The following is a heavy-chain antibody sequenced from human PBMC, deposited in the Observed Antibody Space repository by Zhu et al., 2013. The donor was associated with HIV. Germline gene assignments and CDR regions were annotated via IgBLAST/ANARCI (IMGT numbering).Heavy chain of an antibody. CDR3: ARTLIMVGWFGEHSE. J-gene: IGHJ4*02. CDR2: INHSGST. Sequence: VQLQQWGAGLLKPSETLSLTCAVYGGSFSGYYWSWIRQPPGKGLEWIGEINHSGSTNYNPSLKSRVTISVDTSKNQFSLKLSSVTAADTAVYYCARTLIMVGWFGEHSEWGQGTLVTVSS. D-gene: IGHD3-10*01. V-gene: IGHV4-34*01. CDR1: GGSFSGYY.